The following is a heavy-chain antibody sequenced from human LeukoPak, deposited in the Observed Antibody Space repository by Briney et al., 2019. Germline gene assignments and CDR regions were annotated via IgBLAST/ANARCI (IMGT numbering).Heavy chain of an antibody. V-gene: IGHV4-4*02. CDR2: IFHSGGT. Sequence: SETLSLTCAVSDGSITDNWWSWVRQPPGKGLEWIGEIFHSGGTNYNPSLMSRVTISIDTSKNQLSLNLNSVTAADTAVYYCASALPFQLVHWGQGTLVTVSS. CDR3: ASALPFQLVH. CDR1: DGSITDNW. J-gene: IGHJ4*02.